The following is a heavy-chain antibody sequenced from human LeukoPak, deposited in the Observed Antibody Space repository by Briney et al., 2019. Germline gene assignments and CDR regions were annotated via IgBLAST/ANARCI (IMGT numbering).Heavy chain of an antibody. V-gene: IGHV3-30*18. CDR1: GFTFSSYG. D-gene: IGHD3-9*01. J-gene: IGHJ4*02. Sequence: GGSLRLSCAASGFTFSSYGMHGVRQAPGEGLEWVAVMSYDGSNKYYADSVKGRFTISRDNSKNTLYLQMNSLRAEDTAVYYCAKGPDFDWLPYDYWGQGTLVTVSS. CDR2: MSYDGSNK. CDR3: AKGPDFDWLPYDY.